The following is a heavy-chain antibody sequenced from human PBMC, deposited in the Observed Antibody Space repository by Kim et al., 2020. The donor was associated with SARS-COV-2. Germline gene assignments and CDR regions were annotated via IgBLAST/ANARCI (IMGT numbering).Heavy chain of an antibody. CDR1: GFTFSDYY. J-gene: IGHJ3*02. CDR3: ARGVVLRYFDWLLQNDAFDI. V-gene: IGHV3-11*04. Sequence: GGSLRLSCAASGFTFSDYYMSWIRQAPGKGLEWVSYISSSGSTIYYADSVKGRFTISRDNAKNSLYLQMNSLRAEDTAVYYCARGVVLRYFDWLLQNDAFDIWGQGTMVTVSS. D-gene: IGHD3-9*01. CDR2: ISSSGSTI.